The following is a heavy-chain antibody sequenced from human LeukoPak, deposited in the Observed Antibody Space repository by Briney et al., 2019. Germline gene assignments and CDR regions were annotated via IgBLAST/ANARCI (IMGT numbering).Heavy chain of an antibody. J-gene: IGHJ6*02. D-gene: IGHD6-13*01. Sequence: ASVKVSCKASGYTFTSFYMHWVRQAPGQGLEWMGVINADGDKTTYAGKFRGSLTLTTHTSTTSVHMELSSLRSEDTAVYFCARPSRSNWFYYYGMDVWGPGTTVIVSS. CDR1: GYTFTSFY. CDR3: ARPSRSNWFYYYGMDV. CDR2: INADGDKT. V-gene: IGHV1-46*01.